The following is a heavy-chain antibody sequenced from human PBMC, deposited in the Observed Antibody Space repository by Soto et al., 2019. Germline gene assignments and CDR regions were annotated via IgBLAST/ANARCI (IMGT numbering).Heavy chain of an antibody. D-gene: IGHD2-2*03. CDR2: IHYNGNT. Sequence: SETLSLTCSVSGDTVTSDYWSWIRQPPGKGLEWIGNIHYNGNTKYSPSLKSRVTMSVDTSKNHFSLKLISVTTADTAVYFCAREGNLGRWIQPLDSWGQGTLVTVSS. CDR3: AREGNLGRWIQPLDS. V-gene: IGHV4-59*02. CDR1: GDTVTSDY. J-gene: IGHJ4*02.